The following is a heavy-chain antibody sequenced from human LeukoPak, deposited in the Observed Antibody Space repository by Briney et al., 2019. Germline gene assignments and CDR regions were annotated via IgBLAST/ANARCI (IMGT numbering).Heavy chain of an antibody. CDR2: ISYDGSNK. J-gene: IGHJ4*02. Sequence: TGRSLRLSCAASGFTFSSYGMHWVRQAPGKGLEWVAVISYDGSNKYYADSVKGRFTISRDNSKNTLYLQMNSLRAEDTAVYYCAKVPTLYSGVDYWGQGTLVTVSS. V-gene: IGHV3-30*18. CDR1: GFTFSSYG. D-gene: IGHD5-12*01. CDR3: AKVPTLYSGVDY.